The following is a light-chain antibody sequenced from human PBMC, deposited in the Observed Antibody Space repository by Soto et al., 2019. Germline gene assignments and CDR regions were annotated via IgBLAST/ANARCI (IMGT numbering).Light chain of an antibody. V-gene: IGKV3-11*01. CDR3: QHRDNWSYI. Sequence: EIVLTQSPATLSLSPGERATLSCTASESVSHYVAWYQQKPGQAPRLLIYDASTRATGIPARFSGSGSGTDYTLSISSLEAEDFAVYYCQHRDNWSYIFGQGTKLEMK. J-gene: IGKJ2*01. CDR2: DAS. CDR1: ESVSHY.